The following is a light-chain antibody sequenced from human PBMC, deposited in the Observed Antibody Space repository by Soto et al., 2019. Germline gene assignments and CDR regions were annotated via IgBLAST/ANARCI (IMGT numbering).Light chain of an antibody. CDR3: QQYFSYPLT. Sequence: AIRMTQSPSSFSASTGDRVTITCRASQGISSHLAWYQLKPGKAPRLLIYTASYLESEVPSRFSGSGPGTDFTLTICSLQSEDFAVYYCQQYFSYPLTFGGGTKVEIK. J-gene: IGKJ4*01. V-gene: IGKV1-8*01. CDR1: QGISSH. CDR2: TAS.